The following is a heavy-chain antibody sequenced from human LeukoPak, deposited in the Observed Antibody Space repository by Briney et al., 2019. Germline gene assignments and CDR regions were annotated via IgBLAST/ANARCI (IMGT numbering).Heavy chain of an antibody. Sequence: SVKVSCKASGGTFSSYTISWVRQAPGQGLEWMGRIIPILGIANYAQKFQGRVTITADKSTSTAYMELSSLRSEDTAVYYCAIHPYYDFWSGYIKLDYWAREPWSPSPQ. D-gene: IGHD3-3*01. CDR2: IIPILGIA. V-gene: IGHV1-69*02. CDR3: AIHPYYDFWSGYIKLDY. CDR1: GGTFSSYT. J-gene: IGHJ4*02.